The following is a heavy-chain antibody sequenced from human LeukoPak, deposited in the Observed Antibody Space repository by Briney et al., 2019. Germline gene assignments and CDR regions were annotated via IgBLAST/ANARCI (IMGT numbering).Heavy chain of an antibody. Sequence: GGSLRLSCVASGFTVSSNYMSWVRQAPGKGLEWVSVIYSGGRTYYADSVKGRFTISRDNSKNTLYLQMSSLRAEDTAVYYCARDLNYWGQGTLVTVSS. CDR3: ARDLNY. CDR1: GFTVSSNY. J-gene: IGHJ4*02. V-gene: IGHV3-53*01. CDR2: IYSGGRT.